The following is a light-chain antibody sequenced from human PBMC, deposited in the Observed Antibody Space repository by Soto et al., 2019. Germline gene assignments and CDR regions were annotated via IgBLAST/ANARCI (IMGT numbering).Light chain of an antibody. Sequence: DVVVTQSPLSLPVTLGQAASISCRSSQSLVHSDGNTYLSWFRQRTGQSPRRLIYKVSNRDSGVPDRFSGSGSGTDFTLKISRVEADDVGVYYCMQGSHWPPITFGQGTRLEIK. CDR3: MQGSHWPPIT. CDR2: KVS. CDR1: QSLVHSDGNTY. V-gene: IGKV2-30*02. J-gene: IGKJ5*01.